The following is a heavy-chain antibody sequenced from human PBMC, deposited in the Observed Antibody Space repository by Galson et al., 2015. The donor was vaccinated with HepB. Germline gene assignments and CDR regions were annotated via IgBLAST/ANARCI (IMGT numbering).Heavy chain of an antibody. CDR1: GGTFSSYT. V-gene: IGHV1-69*02. D-gene: IGHD5-18*01. Sequence: SVKVSCKASGGTFSSYTISWVRQAPGQGLEWMGRIIPILGIANYAQKFQGRVTITADKSTSTAYMELSSLRSEDTAAYYCARMGGNLYSYGPFDYWGQGTLVTVSS. CDR3: ARMGGNLYSYGPFDY. CDR2: IIPILGIA. J-gene: IGHJ4*02.